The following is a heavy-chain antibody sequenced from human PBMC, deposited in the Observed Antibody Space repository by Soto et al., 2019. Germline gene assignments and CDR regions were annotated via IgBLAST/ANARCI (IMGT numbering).Heavy chain of an antibody. J-gene: IGHJ4*02. D-gene: IGHD3-16*02. V-gene: IGHV3-30-3*01. CDR1: GFTYSKYT. CDR2: ISHDGSNK. CDR3: ASDRLLLGELSLLEYFAY. Sequence: GGSLRLSCAASGFTYSKYTMHWVRQAPGKGLEWVAAISHDGSNKYYGDSVKGRFTISRDNSKNTLSVQMSNLKSEDTAVYYCASDRLLLGELSLLEYFAYWGQGTLVTVSS.